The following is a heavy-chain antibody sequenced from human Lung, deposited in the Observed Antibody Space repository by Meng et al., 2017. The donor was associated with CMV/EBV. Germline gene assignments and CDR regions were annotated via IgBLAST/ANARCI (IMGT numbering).Heavy chain of an antibody. V-gene: IGHV4-59*01. CDR2: ISYTGGT. CDR3: AREGTGFYFDY. CDR1: GGSISSSY. Sequence: SETLSLTCTVSGGSISSSYWSWIRQPPGKGLEWVGYISYTGGTNYNPSLKSRVTISLDTSKNQFSMRLNSVTAADTALYYCAREGTGFYFDYWGQGTLVTVSS. J-gene: IGHJ4*02. D-gene: IGHD3-10*01.